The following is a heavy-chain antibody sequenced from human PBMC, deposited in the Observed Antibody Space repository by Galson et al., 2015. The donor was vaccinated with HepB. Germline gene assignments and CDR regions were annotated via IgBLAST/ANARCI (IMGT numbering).Heavy chain of an antibody. V-gene: IGHV3-9*01. D-gene: IGHD2-8*02. CDR3: TKVRSRANLLTGFFY. CDR2: ISWKSDNL. Sequence: SLRLSCAASGITFDDYAMHWVRQAPGKGLEWVAGISWKSDNLGYADSVKGRFTISRDNARNSLYLQMNTLRPEDTALYYCTKVRSRANLLTGFFYWGQGTLVTVSS. CDR1: GITFDDYA. J-gene: IGHJ4*02.